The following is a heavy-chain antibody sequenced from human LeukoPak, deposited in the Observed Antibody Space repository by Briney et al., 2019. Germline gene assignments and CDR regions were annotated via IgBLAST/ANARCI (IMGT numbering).Heavy chain of an antibody. D-gene: IGHD5-12*01. J-gene: IGHJ6*03. V-gene: IGHV4-4*09. CDR2: IYTIGST. Sequence: PSETLSLTCTVSGGSISSYYWSWIRQPPGKGLEWIGYIYTIGSTNYNPSLKSRVTISVDTSKNQFSLKLSSVTAADTAVYYCAGRGYDWGYYYYYMDVWGKGTTVTVSS. CDR3: AGRGYDWGYYYYYMDV. CDR1: GGSISSYY.